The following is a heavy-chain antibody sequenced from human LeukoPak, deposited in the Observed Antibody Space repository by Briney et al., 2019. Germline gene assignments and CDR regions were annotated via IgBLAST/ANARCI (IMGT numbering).Heavy chain of an antibody. D-gene: IGHD3-3*01. CDR2: ISGSGGST. V-gene: IGHV3-23*01. CDR3: AKVSYDFWSGYSPNFDY. Sequence: GGSLRLSCAASGFTFSSYAMSWVRQAPGKGLEWVSAISGSGGSTYYADSVKGRFTISRDNSKNTLYLQMNSLRAEDTAVYYCAKVSYDFWSGYSPNFDYWGQGTLVTVSS. CDR1: GFTFSSYA. J-gene: IGHJ4*02.